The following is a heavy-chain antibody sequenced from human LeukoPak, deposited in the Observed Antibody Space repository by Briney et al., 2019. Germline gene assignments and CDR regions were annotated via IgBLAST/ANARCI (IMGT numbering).Heavy chain of an antibody. CDR2: ISYDGSNK. Sequence: GGSLRLSCSASGFSFSDYAMSWVRQAPGKGLEWVAVISYDGSNKYYADSVKGRFTISRDNSKNTLYLQMNSLRAEDTAVYYCARDREGTFDYWGQGTLVTVSS. CDR3: ARDREGTFDY. V-gene: IGHV3-30*04. CDR1: GFSFSDYA. D-gene: IGHD3-10*01. J-gene: IGHJ4*02.